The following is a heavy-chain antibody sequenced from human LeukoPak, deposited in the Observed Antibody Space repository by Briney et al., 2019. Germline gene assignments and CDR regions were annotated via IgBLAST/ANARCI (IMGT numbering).Heavy chain of an antibody. V-gene: IGHV3-23*01. CDR3: AKGYYDSHRGFFEY. CDR1: GFTFHNYA. D-gene: IGHD3-3*01. Sequence: PGGSLRLSCKASGFTFHNYAMTWVRQAPGKGLDWVSTVSGTGTSTFYADSVKVRATISRDNSKNMLYLQMSSLRAEDTAMYYCAKGYYDSHRGFFEYWGLGTLVTVSS. CDR2: VSGTGTST. J-gene: IGHJ4*02.